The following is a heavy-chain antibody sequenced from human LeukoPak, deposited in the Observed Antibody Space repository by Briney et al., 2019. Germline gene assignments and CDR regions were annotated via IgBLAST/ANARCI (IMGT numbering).Heavy chain of an antibody. CDR1: GGSFSGYY. CDR3: ARVQAASGGYYYYGMDV. J-gene: IGHJ6*02. CDR2: TNHSGST. V-gene: IGHV4-34*01. D-gene: IGHD2-15*01. Sequence: SETLSLTCAVYGGSFSGYYWSWIRQPPGKGLEWIGETNHSGSTNYNPSLKSRVTISVDTSKNQFSLKLSSVTAADTAVYYCARVQAASGGYYYYGMDVWGQGTTVTVSS.